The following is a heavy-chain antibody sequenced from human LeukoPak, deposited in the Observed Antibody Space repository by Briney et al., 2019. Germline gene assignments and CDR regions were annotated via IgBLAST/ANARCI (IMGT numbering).Heavy chain of an antibody. CDR2: IYYSGST. CDR3: AREYGSFGVYYFDY. V-gene: IGHV4-39*07. CDR1: GVATSSMSYY. Sequence: PSGTLSLTFTLSGVATSSMSYYWGWIRQPPGKRLEWIGSIYYSGSTYYNPSLKSRVTISVDTSKNQFSLKLSSVTAADTAVYYCAREYGSFGVYYFDYWGQGTLVTVSS. J-gene: IGHJ4*02. D-gene: IGHD1-26*01.